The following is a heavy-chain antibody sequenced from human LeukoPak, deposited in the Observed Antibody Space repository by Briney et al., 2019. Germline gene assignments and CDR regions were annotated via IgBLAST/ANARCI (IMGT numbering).Heavy chain of an antibody. CDR3: ARVYDSTGYYVDY. Sequence: SETLSLTCTVSGGSISSLYWNWIRQPPGKGLEWIGYIYYSGSTNYNPSLKSRVTISVDTSKNQFSLKLSSVTAADTAVYYCARVYDSTGYYVDYWGQGTPVTVSS. CDR1: GGSISSLY. V-gene: IGHV4-59*01. J-gene: IGHJ4*02. CDR2: IYYSGST. D-gene: IGHD3-22*01.